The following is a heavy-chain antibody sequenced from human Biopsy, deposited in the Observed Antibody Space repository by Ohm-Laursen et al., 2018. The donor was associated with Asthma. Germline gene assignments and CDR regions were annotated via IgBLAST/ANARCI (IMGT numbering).Heavy chain of an antibody. CDR3: ARGPELDV. CDR2: TNERGVT. CDR1: PGSFSGFF. Sequence: TLSLTCDVSPGSFSGFFWTWIRQSPGKGLEWIGETNERGVTNNNPSLKSRVIISIDTYWNRVSLKLTSVTAADTAVYCCARGPELDVWGQGTTVTVSS. J-gene: IGHJ6*02. V-gene: IGHV4-34*01.